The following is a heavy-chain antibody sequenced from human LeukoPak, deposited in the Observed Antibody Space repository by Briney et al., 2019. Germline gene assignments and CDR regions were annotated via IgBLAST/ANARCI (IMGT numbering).Heavy chain of an antibody. D-gene: IGHD6-19*01. CDR3: ARPNDHSSGWYSGDAFDI. Sequence: GGSLRLSCAASGFTFSSYAMHWVRQAPGKGLEWVAVISYDGSNKYYADSVKGRFTISRDNSKNTLYLQMNSLRAEDTAVYYCARPNDHSSGWYSGDAFDIWGQGTMVTVSS. J-gene: IGHJ3*02. CDR1: GFTFSSYA. CDR2: ISYDGSNK. V-gene: IGHV3-30-3*01.